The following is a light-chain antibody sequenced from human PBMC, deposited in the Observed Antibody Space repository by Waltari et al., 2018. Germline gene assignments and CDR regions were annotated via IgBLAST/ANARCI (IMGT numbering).Light chain of an antibody. V-gene: IGKV3-20*01. CDR2: GAS. Sequence: EIVLTQSPGTLSLSPWERATLSCRASQSVSSSYLAWYQPKPGQAPRLLIYGASSRATGIPDRFSGSGSGTDFTLTISRLEPEDFAVYYCQQYGSSPWTFGQGTKVEIK. CDR1: QSVSSSY. CDR3: QQYGSSPWT. J-gene: IGKJ1*01.